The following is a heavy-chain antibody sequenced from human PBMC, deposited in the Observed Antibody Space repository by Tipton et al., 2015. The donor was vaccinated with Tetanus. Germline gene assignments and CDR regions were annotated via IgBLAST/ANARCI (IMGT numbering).Heavy chain of an antibody. Sequence: SLRLSCAASGFYFPVYAVTWVRQAPGKGLEWVANIKHDGSTKSYVDSVKGRFTISRDNGNNSLCLQMNNLRAEDTAVYYCARVSDGGYSPWGQGTLVTVSS. CDR2: IKHDGSTK. V-gene: IGHV3-7*03. J-gene: IGHJ5*02. CDR3: ARVSDGGYSP. CDR1: GFYFPVYA. D-gene: IGHD1-26*01.